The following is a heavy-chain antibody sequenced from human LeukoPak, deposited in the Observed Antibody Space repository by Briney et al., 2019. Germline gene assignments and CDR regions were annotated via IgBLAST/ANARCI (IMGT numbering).Heavy chain of an antibody. D-gene: IGHD3-22*01. CDR3: ARRRYYDGSGYLE. CDR2: IYYGGRT. J-gene: IGHJ1*01. V-gene: IGHV4-39*01. Sequence: SETLSLTCSVSGDSFSRSDSYWDWLRQPPGMGLEWIGTIYYGGRTYYSPSLKSRVTMSVDPSNNQFSLNLRSVTAADTALYYCARRRYYDGSGYLEWGQGTLLSVSS. CDR1: GDSFSRSDSY.